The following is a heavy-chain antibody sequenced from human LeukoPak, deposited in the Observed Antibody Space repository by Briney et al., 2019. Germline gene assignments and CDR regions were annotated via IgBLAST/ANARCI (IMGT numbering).Heavy chain of an antibody. J-gene: IGHJ4*02. Sequence: GGSLRLSCAASGFTFSSYWMSWVRQVPGKELEWVANIKQDGSEKYYVDSVKGRFTISRDNAKNSLYLQMNSLRAEDTAVYCCARGGSNFDYWGQGTLVTVSS. V-gene: IGHV3-7*01. CDR1: GFTFSSYW. D-gene: IGHD3-10*01. CDR3: ARGGSNFDY. CDR2: IKQDGSEK.